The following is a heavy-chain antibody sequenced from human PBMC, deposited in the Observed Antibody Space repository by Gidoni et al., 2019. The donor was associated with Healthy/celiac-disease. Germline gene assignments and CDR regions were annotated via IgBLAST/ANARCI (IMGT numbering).Heavy chain of an antibody. D-gene: IGHD3-10*01. CDR3: ARAPAMVRGVIYYYGMDV. V-gene: IGHV3-30*19. CDR1: GFTFSSYG. Sequence: QVQLVESGGGVVQPGRSLRLSSAASGFTFSSYGRHWVRQAPGKGLEWVAVISYDGSNKYYSVSVKGRFTISRDNSKNTLYLQMNSLRAEDTAVYYCARAPAMVRGVIYYYGMDVWGQGTTVTVSS. CDR2: ISYDGSNK. J-gene: IGHJ6*02.